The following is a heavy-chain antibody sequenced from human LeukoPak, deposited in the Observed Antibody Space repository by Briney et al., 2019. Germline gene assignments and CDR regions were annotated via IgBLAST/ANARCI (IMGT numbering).Heavy chain of an antibody. CDR2: INPNSGGT. V-gene: IGHV1-2*02. Sequence: ASVKVSCKASGYTFTGYYMHWVRQAPGQGLEWMGWINPNSGGTNYAQKFQGRVTMTRDTSISTAYMELSRLRSDDTAVYYCARDLYCSGSYPSPFDYWGQGTLVTVSS. CDR3: ARDLYCSGSYPSPFDY. D-gene: IGHD3-10*01. CDR1: GYTFTGYY. J-gene: IGHJ4*02.